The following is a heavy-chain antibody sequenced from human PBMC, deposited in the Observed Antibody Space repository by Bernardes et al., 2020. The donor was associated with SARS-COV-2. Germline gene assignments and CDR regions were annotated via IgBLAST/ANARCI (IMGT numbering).Heavy chain of an antibody. CDR2: IWYDGSKI. V-gene: IGHV3-33*01. CDR1: GFTFSRYA. J-gene: IGHJ4*02. CDR3: ARESDSSGYPLDY. Sequence: GSLRLSCAASGFTFSRYAMHWVRQVEGQGLQWLAVIWYDGSKIYYGDSVKGRFTISRDNAKNSLYLQMNSLRAEDTAVYYCARESDSSGYPLDYWGQGTMVTVSS. D-gene: IGHD3-22*01.